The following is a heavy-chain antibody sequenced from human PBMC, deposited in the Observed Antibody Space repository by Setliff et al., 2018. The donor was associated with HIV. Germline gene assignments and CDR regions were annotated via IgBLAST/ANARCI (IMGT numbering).Heavy chain of an antibody. CDR1: GGSISSGGPGYY. V-gene: IGHV4-39*07. J-gene: IGHJ4*02. CDR2: VYYSGST. CDR3: ARARGPEGYFDS. Sequence: PSETLSLTCTVSGGSISSGGPGYYWGWVRQPPGGGLEWIGSVYYSGSTYYKSSLKSRLTISVNTSKNQFSLKMSSVTAADTAVYYCARARGPEGYFDSWGQGTLVTVS. D-gene: IGHD3-10*01.